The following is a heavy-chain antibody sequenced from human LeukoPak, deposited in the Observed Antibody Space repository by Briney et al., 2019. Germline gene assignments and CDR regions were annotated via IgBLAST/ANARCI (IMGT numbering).Heavy chain of an antibody. CDR2: ISVYNGNT. V-gene: IGHV1-18*01. CDR3: ATSPREIIGAYY. J-gene: IGHJ4*02. CDR1: GGTFSSYA. D-gene: IGHD4/OR15-4a*01. Sequence: ASVKVSCKASGGTFSSYAISWVRQAPGQGLEWMGWISVYNGNTKSAQRVQGRITMTTDTSTSTAYMELRSLRSDDTAVYYCATSPREIIGAYYWGQGTLITVPS.